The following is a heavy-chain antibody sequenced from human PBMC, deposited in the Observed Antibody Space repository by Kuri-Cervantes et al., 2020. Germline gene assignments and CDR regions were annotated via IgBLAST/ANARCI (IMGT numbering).Heavy chain of an antibody. Sequence: GESLKISCAVSGFRFDEYGISWVRQAPGKGLEWVSGINWSGSSTSYADSVKGRFTISRDNAKNSLYLQMNSLRAEDTAVYYCARDSRGGSHVPYELDYWGQGTLVTVSS. CDR3: ARDSRGGSHVPYELDY. D-gene: IGHD1-26*01. CDR2: INWSGSST. V-gene: IGHV3-20*04. J-gene: IGHJ4*02. CDR1: GFRFDEYG.